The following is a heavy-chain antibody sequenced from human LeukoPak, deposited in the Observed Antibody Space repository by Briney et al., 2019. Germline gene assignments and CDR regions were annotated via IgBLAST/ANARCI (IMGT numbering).Heavy chain of an antibody. D-gene: IGHD5-18*01. V-gene: IGHV1-2*02. CDR3: ARDRVGYSYGDDAFDI. J-gene: IGHJ3*02. CDR2: INPNSGGT. CDR1: GYTFTGYY. Sequence: ASVKVSCKASGYTFTGYYMHWVRQAPGQGLEWMGWINPNSGGTNYAQKFQGRVTMTRDTSISTAYMELSRLRSDDTAVYYCARDRVGYSYGDDAFDIWGQGTMVTVSS.